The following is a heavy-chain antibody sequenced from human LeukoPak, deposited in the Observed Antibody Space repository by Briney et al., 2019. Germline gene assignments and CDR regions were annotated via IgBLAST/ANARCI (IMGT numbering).Heavy chain of an antibody. Sequence: SQTLSLTCTVSGGSISSGGYYWRWIRQHPGKGLEWIGYIYYSGSTYYNPSLKSRVTISVDTSKNQFSLKVSSVTAADTAVYYCARFGPSRDGYNYADYWGQGXXV. CDR3: ARFGPSRDGYNYADY. CDR2: IYYSGST. V-gene: IGHV4-31*03. CDR1: GGSISSGGYY. J-gene: IGHJ4*02. D-gene: IGHD5-24*01.